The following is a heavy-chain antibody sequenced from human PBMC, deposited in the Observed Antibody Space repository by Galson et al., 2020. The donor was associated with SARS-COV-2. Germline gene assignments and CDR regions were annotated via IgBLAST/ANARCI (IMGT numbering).Heavy chain of an antibody. V-gene: IGHV3-11*06. CDR2: ISSSSSYT. D-gene: IGHD6-19*01. CDR3: ARDFPVAAYYYYYGMDV. J-gene: IGHJ6*02. CDR1: GFTFSDYY. Sequence: TGGSLRLSCAASGFTFSDYYMSWIRQAPGKGLEWVSYISSSSSYTNYADSVKGRFTISRDNAKNSLYLQMNSLRAEDTAVYYCARDFPVAAYYYYYGMDVWGQGTTVTVSS.